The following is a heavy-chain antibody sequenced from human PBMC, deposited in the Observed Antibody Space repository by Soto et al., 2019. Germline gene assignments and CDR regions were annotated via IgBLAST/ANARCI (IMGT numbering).Heavy chain of an antibody. CDR1: GFTVSSKY. D-gene: IGHD2-15*01. J-gene: IGHJ6*04. CDR2: IQSGGPT. CDR3: ARDGFLFDGGRCNGVPLDV. V-gene: IGHV3-66*01. Sequence: EVQLVESGGGLVQPGGSLRLSCAASGFTVSSKYMSWVRQAPGKGLEWVSLIQSGGPTYYADSVKGRFTISRDTSENTQHLQMDSLRADDTAVYYCARDGFLFDGGRCNGVPLDVRGKGTTVTVSS.